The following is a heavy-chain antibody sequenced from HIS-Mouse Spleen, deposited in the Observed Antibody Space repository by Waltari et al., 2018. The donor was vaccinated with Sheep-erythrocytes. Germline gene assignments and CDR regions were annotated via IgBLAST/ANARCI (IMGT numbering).Heavy chain of an antibody. CDR2: ITPILGIA. Sequence: QVQLVQSGAEVKKPGSSVKVSCKASGGTFSSYAISWVRQAPGQGLEWMGRITPILGIANYAQKFQGRGTITADKSTSTAYMELSSLRSEDTAVYYCAQTGAITPHFDYWGQGTLVTVSS. V-gene: IGHV1-69*04. D-gene: IGHD1-26*01. CDR3: AQTGAITPHFDY. CDR1: GGTFSSYA. J-gene: IGHJ4*02.